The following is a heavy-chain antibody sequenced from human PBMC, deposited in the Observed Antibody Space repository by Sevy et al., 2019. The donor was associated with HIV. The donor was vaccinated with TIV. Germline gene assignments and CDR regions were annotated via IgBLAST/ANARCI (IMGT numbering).Heavy chain of an antibody. Sequence: GGSLRLSCAASGFSFSSYGMHWVRQAPGKWLEWVALVWYDGSDKYYADSVKGRFTISRDNSKNTLYLQMNSLRVEDTAVYYCARDSGLQLFRYWGQGTLVTVSS. CDR2: VWYDGSDK. V-gene: IGHV3-33*01. J-gene: IGHJ4*02. D-gene: IGHD1-1*01. CDR1: GFSFSSYG. CDR3: ARDSGLQLFRY.